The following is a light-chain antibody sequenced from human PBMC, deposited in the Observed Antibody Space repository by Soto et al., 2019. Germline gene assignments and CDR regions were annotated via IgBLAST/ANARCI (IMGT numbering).Light chain of an antibody. CDR1: RSNFGGYNF. V-gene: IGLV2-8*01. CDR3: SSHGGSNNPYV. CDR2: DVT. Sequence: QSALTQPPSASGSPGKSVAISCTGTRSNFGGYNFVSWYQQHPGKAPKLMIYDVTKRPSGVPDRFSGSKSGNTATLIVSGLQAEDEADYYCSSHGGSNNPYVFGPGTKLTVL. J-gene: IGLJ1*01.